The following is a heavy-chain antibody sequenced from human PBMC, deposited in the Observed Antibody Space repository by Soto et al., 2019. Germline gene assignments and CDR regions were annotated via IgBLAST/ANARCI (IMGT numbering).Heavy chain of an antibody. Sequence: SETLSLTCTVSGGSISSYYWSWIRQPPGKGLEWIGYIYYSGSTNYNPSLKSRVNISVDTSKNQISLKLSSVTAADTAVFFCARHGRPFCSGGSCYFQNYYYYYMDVWGKGTTVTVSS. CDR1: GGSISSYY. V-gene: IGHV4-59*08. CDR3: ARHGRPFCSGGSCYFQNYYYYYMDV. CDR2: IYYSGST. D-gene: IGHD2-15*01. J-gene: IGHJ6*03.